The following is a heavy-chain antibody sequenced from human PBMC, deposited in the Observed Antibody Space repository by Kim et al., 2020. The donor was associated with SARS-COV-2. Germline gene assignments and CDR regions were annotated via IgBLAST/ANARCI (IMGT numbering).Heavy chain of an antibody. D-gene: IGHD3-3*01. V-gene: IGHV4-39*01. CDR1: GGSISSRDYY. CDR3: ARQTYDFWTGYGDA. CDR2: IYYSGST. Sequence: SETLSLTCTVSGGSISSRDYYWAWVRQPPGKGLEWIGSIYYSGSTYFNPSLKSRLTISVDTSKNQFSLRLTSVNAADTAGYYCARQTYDFWTGYGDAWG. J-gene: IGHJ6*01.